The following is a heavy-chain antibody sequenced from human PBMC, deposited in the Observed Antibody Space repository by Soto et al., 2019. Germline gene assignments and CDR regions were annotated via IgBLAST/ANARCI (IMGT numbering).Heavy chain of an antibody. Sequence: SVTLTLTCTLSGRSLRGSIYYCGWIRPPPGKGLEWIGSIYYSGSTYYNPSLKSRATISVDTSKNQFSLKLSSVTAADTAVYYCASLRYCSSTSGSTGPYYYYGREGWRKGPTVT. CDR2: IYYSGST. J-gene: IGHJ6*04. D-gene: IGHD2-2*01. CDR1: GRSLRGSIYY. V-gene: IGHV4-39*01. CDR3: ASLRYCSSTSGSTGPYYYYGREG.